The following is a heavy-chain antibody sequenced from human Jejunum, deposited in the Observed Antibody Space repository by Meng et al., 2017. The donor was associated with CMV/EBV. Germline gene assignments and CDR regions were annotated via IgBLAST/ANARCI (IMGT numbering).Heavy chain of an antibody. CDR3: GMERVN. J-gene: IGHJ4*02. V-gene: IGHV4-34*01. Sequence: QVQLRQWGAGLLNSSETLSLTCAVYGGSLSPYYWTWIRQIPGKGLEWIGEISHGGITNYNPSLKSRVTLLIDTSKNQFSLKLSSVTAADTAVYYCGMERVNWGQGILVTVSS. CDR2: ISHGGIT. CDR1: GGSLSPYY. D-gene: IGHD1-1*01.